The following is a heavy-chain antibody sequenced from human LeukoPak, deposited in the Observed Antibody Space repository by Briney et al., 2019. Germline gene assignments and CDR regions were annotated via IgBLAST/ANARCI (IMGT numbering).Heavy chain of an antibody. Sequence: ASVKVSCTASGYTFTSYYMHWVRQAPGQGLEWMGIINPSGGSTSHAQKFQGRVTMTRDTSTSTVYMELSSLRSEDTAVYYCARDYSMTHYDSQYYFDYWGQGTLVTVSS. V-gene: IGHV1-46*01. D-gene: IGHD3-22*01. CDR1: GYTFTSYY. CDR2: INPSGGST. CDR3: ARDYSMTHYDSQYYFDY. J-gene: IGHJ4*02.